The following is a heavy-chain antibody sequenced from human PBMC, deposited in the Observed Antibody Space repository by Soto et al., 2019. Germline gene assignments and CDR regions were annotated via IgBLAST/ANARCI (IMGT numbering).Heavy chain of an antibody. J-gene: IGHJ4*02. V-gene: IGHV1-46*03. CDR3: ARDRYSSPTPYYFDY. CDR2: INPSGGST. CDR1: GYTFTSYY. Sequence: KQRGASVKVYCKASGYTFTSYYMHWVRQAPGQGLEWMGIINPSGGSTSYAQKFQGRVTMTRDTSTSTVYMELSSLRSEDTAVYYCARDRYSSPTPYYFDYWGQGTLVTVSS. D-gene: IGHD6-13*01.